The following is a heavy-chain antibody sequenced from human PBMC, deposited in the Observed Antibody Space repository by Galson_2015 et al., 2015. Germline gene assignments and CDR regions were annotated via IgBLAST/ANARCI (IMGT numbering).Heavy chain of an antibody. V-gene: IGHV3-23*01. CDR3: ANSGSGAGLYYYYMDV. CDR2: TSGRTTFT. CDR1: GSTFSSYA. J-gene: IGHJ6*03. Sequence: SLILPRAASGSTFSSYAISWLRQPPSNQLYSVKHTSGRTTFTHHPDTVKGRNTISTDNSKNTLYLQMSSLRAEATAVYYCANSGSGAGLYYYYMDVWGKGTTVTVSS. D-gene: IGHD7-27*01.